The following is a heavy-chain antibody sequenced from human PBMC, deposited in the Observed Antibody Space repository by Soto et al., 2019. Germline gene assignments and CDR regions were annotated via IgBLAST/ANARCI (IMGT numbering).Heavy chain of an antibody. CDR3: ARGLFSGHSYSGGWYYFDY. V-gene: IGHV4-34*01. CDR1: GGSFTGYS. Sequence: QVQLQQWGAGLLKPSETLSLTCAVYGGSFTGYSWTWIRQPPGKGLEWIGQINHSGSTIYSTSLKSRLNISVGTSKNHFSLELSSVTAADTAVYYCARGLFSGHSYSGGWYYFDYWGQGALVTVSS. J-gene: IGHJ4*02. D-gene: IGHD3-10*01. CDR2: INHSGST.